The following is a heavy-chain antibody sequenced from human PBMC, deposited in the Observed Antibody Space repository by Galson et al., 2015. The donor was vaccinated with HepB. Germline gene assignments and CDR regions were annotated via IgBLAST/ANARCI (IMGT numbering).Heavy chain of an antibody. Sequence: SVKVSWKASGGTFSSYTISWVRQAPGQGLEWMGRIIPILGIANYAQKFQGRVTITADKSTSTAYMELSSLRSEDTAVYYCARRAMVRGATNFDYWGQGTLVTVSS. J-gene: IGHJ4*02. CDR2: IIPILGIA. CDR3: ARRAMVRGATNFDY. D-gene: IGHD3-10*01. V-gene: IGHV1-69*02. CDR1: GGTFSSYT.